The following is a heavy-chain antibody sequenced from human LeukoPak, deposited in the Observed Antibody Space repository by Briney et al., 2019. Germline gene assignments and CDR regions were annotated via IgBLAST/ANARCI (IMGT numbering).Heavy chain of an antibody. CDR3: ARSRWSSGYDPGAFDY. CDR1: GGSISSYY. D-gene: IGHD3-3*01. CDR2: IYYSGST. J-gene: IGHJ4*02. Sequence: KPSETLSLTCTVSGGSISSYYWSWIRQPPGKGLEWIGYIYYSGSTNYNPSLKSRVTISVDTSKNQFSLKLSSVTAADTAVYYCARSRWSSGYDPGAFDYWGQGTLVTVSS. V-gene: IGHV4-59*01.